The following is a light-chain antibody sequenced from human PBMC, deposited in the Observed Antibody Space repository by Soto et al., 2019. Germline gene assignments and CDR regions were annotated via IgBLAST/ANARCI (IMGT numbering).Light chain of an antibody. J-gene: IGKJ2*01. CDR3: QQYYSLPHT. V-gene: IGKV4-1*01. CDR2: WAS. CDR1: QSVLYSSNNNDY. Sequence: DIVMTQSPDSLAVSLGERATINCKSSQSVLYSSNNNDYLAWYQQKPGQPPKLLIYWASTRESGVPDRFSGSGSGTDFTLTISSLQAEDVAVYYCQQYYSLPHTFGRGTKLEIK.